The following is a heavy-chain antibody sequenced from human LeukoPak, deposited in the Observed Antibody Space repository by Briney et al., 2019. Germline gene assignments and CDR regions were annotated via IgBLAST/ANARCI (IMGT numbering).Heavy chain of an antibody. CDR2: ISSSGSTI. Sequence: PGGSLRHSCAASGFTFSSYEMNWVRQAPGKGLEWVSYISSSGSTIYYADSVKGRFTISRDNAKNSLYLQMNSLRAEDTAVYYCATIGDYGSGSYYNVLGYWGQGTLVTVSS. V-gene: IGHV3-48*03. CDR1: GFTFSSYE. D-gene: IGHD3-10*01. J-gene: IGHJ4*02. CDR3: ATIGDYGSGSYYNVLGY.